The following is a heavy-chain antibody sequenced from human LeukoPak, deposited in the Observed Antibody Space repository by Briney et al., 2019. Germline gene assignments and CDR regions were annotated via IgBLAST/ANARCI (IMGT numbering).Heavy chain of an antibody. D-gene: IGHD2-21*01. CDR1: GYSFSSYD. V-gene: IGHV1-8*01. Sequence: GPVKVSCKASGYSFSSYDINLVRQAPGQGLEWMGWMNPNSGNTGYAQKFQGRISMTRSASTNTAYMEVTSLTSEDTAVYYCVRFIVKGSPGHVGFDIWGQGTMVSVSS. J-gene: IGHJ3*02. CDR2: MNPNSGNT. CDR3: VRFIVKGSPGHVGFDI.